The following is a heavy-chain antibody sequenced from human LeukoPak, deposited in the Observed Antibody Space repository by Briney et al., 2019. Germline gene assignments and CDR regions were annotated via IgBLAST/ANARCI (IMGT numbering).Heavy chain of an antibody. CDR3: TRDLTGTTWSENDY. CDR2: IYSGDRR. D-gene: IGHD3-10*01. Sequence: PGGSLRLSCAVSGLSIRGSYMSWVRPAPGKGLEWVSVIYSGDRRYYADSVKGRFTIPRDTSKNTLYLQMNNLRADDTARYYCTRDLTGTTWSENDYWGGG. CDR1: GLSIRGSY. V-gene: IGHV3-53*01. J-gene: IGHJ4*02.